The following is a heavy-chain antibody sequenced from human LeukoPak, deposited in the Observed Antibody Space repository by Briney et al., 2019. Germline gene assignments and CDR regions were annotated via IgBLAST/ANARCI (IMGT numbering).Heavy chain of an antibody. D-gene: IGHD4/OR15-4a*01. CDR3: ARRAGAYSHPYDY. CDR2: IYSGGST. Sequence: GGSLRLSCTVSGFTVSSDSMSWVRQAPGKGLEWVSFIYSGGSTHYSDSVKGRFTISSDNSKNTLYLQMNSLRAEDTAVYYCARRAGAYSHPYDYWGQGTLVTVSS. CDR1: GFTVSSDS. J-gene: IGHJ4*02. V-gene: IGHV3-53*01.